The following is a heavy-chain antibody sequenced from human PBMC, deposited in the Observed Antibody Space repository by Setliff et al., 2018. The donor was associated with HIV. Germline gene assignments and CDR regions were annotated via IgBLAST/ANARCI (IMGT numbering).Heavy chain of an antibody. CDR1: GYTFTNSD. Sequence: ASVKVSCKASGYTFTNSDINWVRQAPGQGLDWMGVINPTGGSTTYAQKFQGRVTMTRDTSTGTVYMELSSLRSEDTALYYCARRSHVSFNFYMDVWGKGTTVTVSS. V-gene: IGHV1-46*01. CDR2: INPTGGST. CDR3: ARRSHVSFNFYMDV. D-gene: IGHD1-26*01. J-gene: IGHJ6*03.